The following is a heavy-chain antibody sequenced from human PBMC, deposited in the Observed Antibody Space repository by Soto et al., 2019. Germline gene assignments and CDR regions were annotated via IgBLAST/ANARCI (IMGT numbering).Heavy chain of an antibody. V-gene: IGHV5-51*01. CDR1: GYNFSRYW. Sequence: PGESLKISCKGSGYNFSRYWIGWVRQMPGKGLEWMTIIYPADSDTRYSPSFQGQVTISADKSINTAYLQWSSLKASDTAMYYCASLGWTTSYFDFWGQGALAPS. J-gene: IGHJ4*02. D-gene: IGHD7-27*01. CDR3: ASLGWTTSYFDF. CDR2: IYPADSDT.